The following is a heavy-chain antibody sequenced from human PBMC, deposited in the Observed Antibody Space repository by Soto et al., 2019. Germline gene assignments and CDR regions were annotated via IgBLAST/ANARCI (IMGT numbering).Heavy chain of an antibody. V-gene: IGHV3-64D*06. CDR2: ISSNGGST. D-gene: IGHD2-21*02. Sequence: GGSLRLSCSASGFTFSSYAMHWVRQAPGKGLEYVSAISSNGGSTYYADSVKGRFTISRDNSKNTLYLQMSSLRAEDTAVYYCVIDRIVVVTAPSFDYRAQRTPVTVSS. CDR3: VIDRIVVVTAPSFDY. CDR1: GFTFSSYA. J-gene: IGHJ4*02.